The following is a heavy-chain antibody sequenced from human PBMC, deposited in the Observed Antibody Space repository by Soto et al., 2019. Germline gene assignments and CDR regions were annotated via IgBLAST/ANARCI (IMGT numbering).Heavy chain of an antibody. CDR1: GFTFTSYA. CDR2: ISGSGGST. CDR3: ARHRGYGVFGDY. Sequence: EVQLLESGGGLVQPGGSLRLSCAASGFTFTSYAMSWVRQAPGKGLEWVSAISGSGGSTYYADSVKGRFTISRDNSKNTLYLQMNSLRAEDTAVYYCARHRGYGVFGDYWGQGTLVTVSS. V-gene: IGHV3-23*01. J-gene: IGHJ4*02. D-gene: IGHD5-12*01.